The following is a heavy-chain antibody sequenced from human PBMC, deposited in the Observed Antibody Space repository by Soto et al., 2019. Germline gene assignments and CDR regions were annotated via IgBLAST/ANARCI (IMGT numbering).Heavy chain of an antibody. D-gene: IGHD3-22*01. Sequence: SETLSLTCSVSGGYISSGYWTWIRQPPGKGLEWIGYIYYGGSINYNPSLKSRVIISVDTAKNQFSLRLSSVSAADTAVYYCTGAYYDVSGYSLDPWGQGTSVTVSS. J-gene: IGHJ5*02. CDR1: GGYISSGY. CDR3: TGAYYDVSGYSLDP. CDR2: IYYGGSI. V-gene: IGHV4-59*01.